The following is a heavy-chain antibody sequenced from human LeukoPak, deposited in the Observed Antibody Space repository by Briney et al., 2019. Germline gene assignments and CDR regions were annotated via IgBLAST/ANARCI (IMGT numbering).Heavy chain of an antibody. CDR3: GRAIGLELNN. V-gene: IGHV3-21*01. D-gene: IGHD1-7*01. Sequence: GGSLRLSCAASGFTFSSYSMNWVRQAPGKGLEWVSSISSSSSYIYYADSVKGRLTISRDNAKNSLYLQMNSRRAEDTAVYYGGRAIGLELNNWGQGTLVTVSS. J-gene: IGHJ4*02. CDR1: GFTFSSYS. CDR2: ISSSSSYI.